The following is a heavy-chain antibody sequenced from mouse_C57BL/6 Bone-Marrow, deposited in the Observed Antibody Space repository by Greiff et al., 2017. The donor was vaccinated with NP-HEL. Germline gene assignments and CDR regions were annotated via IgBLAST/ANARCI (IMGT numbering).Heavy chain of an antibody. CDR1: GFTFSDYG. Sequence: EVQLVESGGGLVKPGGSLKLSCAASGFTFSDYGIHWVRQAPEKGLEWVAYISSGSSTIYYADTVKGRFTISRDNAKNTLFLQLTSLRSEDTAMYYCARGYYEDYAMDYWGTGTSVTVSS. J-gene: IGHJ4*01. CDR2: ISSGSSTI. D-gene: IGHD1-1*01. CDR3: ARGYYEDYAMDY. V-gene: IGHV5-17*01.